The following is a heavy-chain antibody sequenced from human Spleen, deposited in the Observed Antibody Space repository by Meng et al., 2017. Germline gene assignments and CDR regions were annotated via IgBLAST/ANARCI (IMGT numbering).Heavy chain of an antibody. CDR1: GGSISSDY. V-gene: IGHV4-59*06. CDR2: IYYSGST. J-gene: IGHJ4*02. Sequence: GSLRLSCTVSGGSISSDYWSWIRQPPGKGLEWIGYIYYSGSTYYNPSLKSRVTISVDTSKNQFSLKLSSVTAADTAVYYCARSIVVVPAGVQRMRPHKYYFDYWGQGTLVTVSS. CDR3: ARSIVVVPAGVQRMRPHKYYFDY. D-gene: IGHD2-2*01.